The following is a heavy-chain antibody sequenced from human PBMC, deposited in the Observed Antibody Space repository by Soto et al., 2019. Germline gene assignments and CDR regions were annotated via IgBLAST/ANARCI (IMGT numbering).Heavy chain of an antibody. CDR2: ISYDGTNK. D-gene: IGHD4-17*01. Sequence: QVQLVESGGGEVQPGRSLTISCAASGFTFSTYGMHWVRQTPGKGLEWVAVISYDGTNKFYSDSVKGRFTISGDNFKNTRTLQMNSLRADDTAVYSCAKDLQSYGDYDYYCYGMDVWGLGTRVTVSS. CDR1: GFTFSTYG. V-gene: IGHV3-30*18. J-gene: IGHJ6*02. CDR3: AKDLQSYGDYDYYCYGMDV.